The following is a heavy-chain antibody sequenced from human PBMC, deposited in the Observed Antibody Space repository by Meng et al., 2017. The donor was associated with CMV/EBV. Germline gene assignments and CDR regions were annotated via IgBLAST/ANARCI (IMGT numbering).Heavy chain of an antibody. CDR3: ARDWEDIVVVPAAYYYYYGMDV. V-gene: IGHV3-21*01. CDR1: GFTFSSYS. Sequence: GESLKISCAASGFTFSSYSMNWVRQAPGKGLEWVSSISSSSSYIYYADSVKGRFTISRDNAKNSLYLQMNSLRAEDTAVYYCARDWEDIVVVPAAYYYYYGMDVWGQGTTVTVSS. J-gene: IGHJ6*02. D-gene: IGHD2-2*01. CDR2: ISSSSSYI.